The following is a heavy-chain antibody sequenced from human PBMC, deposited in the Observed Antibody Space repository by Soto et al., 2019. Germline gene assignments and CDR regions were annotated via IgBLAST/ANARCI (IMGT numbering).Heavy chain of an antibody. V-gene: IGHV1-8*01. CDR1: GYTFTSYD. J-gene: IGHJ4*02. CDR2: MNPNSGNT. CDR3: ARGLLEYSGSWYHRIAVAGDLDY. Sequence: QVQLVQSGAEVKKPGASVKVSCKASGYTFTSYDINWVRQATGQGLEWMGWMNPNSGNTGYAQKFQGRVTMTRKTCLSTAYIELSSLGSEDTAVYYCARGLLEYSGSWYHRIAVAGDLDYWGQGTMVTVSS. D-gene: IGHD6-13*01.